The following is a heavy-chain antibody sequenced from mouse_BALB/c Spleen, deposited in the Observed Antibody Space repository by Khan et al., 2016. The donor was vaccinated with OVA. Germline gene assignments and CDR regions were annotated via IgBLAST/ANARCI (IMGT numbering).Heavy chain of an antibody. Sequence: VQLEQSGPELEKPGASVKISCKASGYSFTGYNMNWVKQSNGKSLKWIGCIDPHYGGISYNEKFKGKATLTVDTSSSTAYLQLKSLTSEDSAVYYCARSTCYLDDWGAGTTVTVSS. CDR1: GYSFTGYN. CDR2: IDPHYGGI. CDR3: ARSTCYLDD. D-gene: IGHD1-1*01. J-gene: IGHJ1*01. V-gene: IGHV1-39*01.